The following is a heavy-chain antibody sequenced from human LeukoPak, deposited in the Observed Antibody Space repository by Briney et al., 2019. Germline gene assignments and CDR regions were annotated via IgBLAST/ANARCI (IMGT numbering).Heavy chain of an antibody. D-gene: IGHD5-12*01. CDR3: ARGRGVATISPFFDY. CDR1: GFTFSDYY. Sequence: GGSLRLSCAASGFTFSDYYMSWIRQAPGKGLEWVSYISSSSGSTIYYADSVKGRFTISRDNAKNSLYLQMNSLRAEDTAVYYCARGRGVATISPFFDYWGQGTLVTVSS. V-gene: IGHV3-11*01. J-gene: IGHJ4*02. CDR2: ISSSSGSTI.